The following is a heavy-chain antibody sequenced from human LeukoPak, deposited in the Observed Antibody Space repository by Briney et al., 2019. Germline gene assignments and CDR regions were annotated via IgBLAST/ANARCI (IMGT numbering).Heavy chain of an antibody. CDR3: ARCDYGDYKADY. J-gene: IGHJ4*02. D-gene: IGHD4-17*01. CDR1: GYTFTSYY. V-gene: IGHV1-46*01. Sequence: ASVKVSCKASGYTFTSYYMHWVRQAPGQGLEWMGIINPSGGSTSYAQKFQDRVTMTRDTSTSTVYMELSSLRSEDTAVYYCARCDYGDYKADYWGQGTLVTVSS. CDR2: INPSGGST.